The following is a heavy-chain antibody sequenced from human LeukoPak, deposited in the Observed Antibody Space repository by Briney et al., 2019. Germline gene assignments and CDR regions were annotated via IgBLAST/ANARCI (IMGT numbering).Heavy chain of an antibody. D-gene: IGHD1-26*01. Sequence: PSETLSLTCTVSGGSISSSSYYWGWIRQPPGKGLEWIGSIYYSGSTYYNPSLKSRVTISVDTSKNQFSLKLSSVTAEDTAVYYCARPGIVGSKVDYWGQGTLVTVSS. CDR2: IYYSGST. J-gene: IGHJ4*02. CDR3: ARPGIVGSKVDY. V-gene: IGHV4-39*01. CDR1: GGSISSSSYY.